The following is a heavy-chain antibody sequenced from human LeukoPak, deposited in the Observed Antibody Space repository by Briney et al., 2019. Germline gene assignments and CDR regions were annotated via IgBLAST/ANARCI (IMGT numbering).Heavy chain of an antibody. V-gene: IGHV4-59*01. CDR2: IYYSGST. Sequence: SETLSLTCTVSGGSISRYYWSWIRQPPGKGLEWIGYIYYSGSTNYNPSLKSRVTISVDTSKNQFSLKLSSVTAADTAVYYCARSGYFDWLFDYWGQGTLVTVSS. CDR3: ARSGYFDWLFDY. D-gene: IGHD3-9*01. J-gene: IGHJ4*02. CDR1: GGSISRYY.